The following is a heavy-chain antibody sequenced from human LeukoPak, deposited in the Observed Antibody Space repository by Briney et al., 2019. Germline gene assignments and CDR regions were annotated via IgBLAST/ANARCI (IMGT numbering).Heavy chain of an antibody. CDR1: GFIFSDYY. CDR2: ISSSGSST. Sequence: PGGSLRLSCAASGFIFSDYYMSWIRQAPGKGLEWVSCISSSGSSTNYADSVRGRFTISRDNAKNSLYLQMNSLRAKDTAVYHCARVQRGYSYGPGDYWGQGTLVTVSS. CDR3: ARVQRGYSYGPGDY. V-gene: IGHV3-11*06. J-gene: IGHJ4*02. D-gene: IGHD5-18*01.